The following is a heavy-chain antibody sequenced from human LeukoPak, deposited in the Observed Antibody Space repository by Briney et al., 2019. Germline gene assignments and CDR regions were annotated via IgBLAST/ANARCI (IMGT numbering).Heavy chain of an antibody. CDR3: AKLYDYSTTMPFDP. CDR1: GFTFSSYG. CDR2: IWYDGSNK. V-gene: IGHV3-33*06. D-gene: IGHD6-13*01. J-gene: IGHJ5*02. Sequence: PGGSLRLSCAASGFTFSSYGMHWVRQAPGKGLEWVAVIWYDGSNKYYADSVKGRFTISRDNSKNTLYLQINSLRAEDTAVYYCAKLYDYSTTMPFDPWGQGSLVTVSS.